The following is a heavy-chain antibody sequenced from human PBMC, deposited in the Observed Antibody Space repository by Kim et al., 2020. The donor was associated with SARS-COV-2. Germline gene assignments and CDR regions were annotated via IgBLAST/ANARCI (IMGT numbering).Heavy chain of an antibody. CDR1: GGSISSSSYY. J-gene: IGHJ4*01. D-gene: IGHD6-13*01. CDR3: ARLTLISSSSSYYFDY. CDR2: IYYSGST. Sequence: SETLSLTCTVSGGSISSSSYYWGWIRQPPGKGLEWIGSIYYSGSTYYNPSLKSRVTISVDTSKNQFSLKLSSVTAADTAVYYCARLTLISSSSSYYFDY. V-gene: IGHV4-39*01.